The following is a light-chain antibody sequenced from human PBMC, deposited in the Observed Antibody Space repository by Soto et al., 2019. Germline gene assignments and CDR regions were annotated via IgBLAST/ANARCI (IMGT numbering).Light chain of an antibody. V-gene: IGLV2-14*01. J-gene: IGLJ1*01. CDR2: EVS. CDR1: SSDVGGYNY. CDR3: SSYTTGSTPYV. Sequence: QSALTQPASVSGSPGQSITISCTGTSSDVGGYNYVSWYQQHPGKAPKLMIYEVSNRPSGVSNRFSCSKSGNTASLTISGLQAEAEAEYYCSSYTTGSTPYVFGTGTKLTVL.